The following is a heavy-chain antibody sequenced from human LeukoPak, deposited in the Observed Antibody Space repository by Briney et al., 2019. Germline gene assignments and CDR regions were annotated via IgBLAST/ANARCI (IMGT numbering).Heavy chain of an antibody. Sequence: PGGSLRLSCAASGFTFSSYSMNWVRQAPGKGLEWVSYISSSSSTIYYADSVKGRFTISRDNAKNSLYLQMNSLRAEDTAVYYCARDRITRYCYMDVWGKGTTVTVSS. CDR2: ISSSSSTI. V-gene: IGHV3-48*01. CDR3: ARDRITRYCYMDV. CDR1: GFTFSSYS. J-gene: IGHJ6*03. D-gene: IGHD3-16*01.